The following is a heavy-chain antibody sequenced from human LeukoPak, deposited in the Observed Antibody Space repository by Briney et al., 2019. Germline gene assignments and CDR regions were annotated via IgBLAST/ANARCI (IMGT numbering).Heavy chain of an antibody. CDR1: GFTSSTFG. V-gene: IGHV3-30*02. J-gene: IGHJ4*02. CDR3: AKGVSEWGNLGN. Sequence: GSLRLSCAASGFTSSTFGMYWGRQAPDKGLEWVAFTRPDADNKYYSDSVRGRFTISRDNPKNTLYLQMNSLRVEDTALYFCAKGVSEWGNLGNWGQGTLVTVSS. D-gene: IGHD7-27*01. CDR2: TRPDADNK.